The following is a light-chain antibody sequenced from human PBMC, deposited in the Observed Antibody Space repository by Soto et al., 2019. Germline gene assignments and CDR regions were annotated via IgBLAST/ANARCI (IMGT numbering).Light chain of an antibody. J-gene: IGKJ4*01. CDR3: QQRYDWPLT. V-gene: IGKV3-15*01. CDR2: GAS. CDR1: QSISSN. Sequence: EIVMTQSPATLSVSPGERATLSCRASQSISSNVGWYQQRPGQAPRLLIYGASTRATGIPARFSGSGSGTEFTLTISRLEPEDFAVYYCQQRYDWPLTFGGGTKVEIK.